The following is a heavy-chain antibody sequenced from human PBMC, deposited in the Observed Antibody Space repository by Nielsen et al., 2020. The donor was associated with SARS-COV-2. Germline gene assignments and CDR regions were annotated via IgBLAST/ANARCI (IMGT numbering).Heavy chain of an antibody. Sequence: ASVKVSCKASGYTFTSYDINWVRQAPGQGLEWMGWMSPNSGNIGYAQKFQGTVTMTRDASISTVYMELTSDDTAVYYCARARATIFGLVMSYGMDVWGQGTTVAVPS. CDR1: GYTFTSYD. CDR3: ARARATIFGLVMSYGMDV. CDR2: MSPNSGNI. J-gene: IGHJ6*02. D-gene: IGHD3/OR15-3a*01. V-gene: IGHV1-8*01.